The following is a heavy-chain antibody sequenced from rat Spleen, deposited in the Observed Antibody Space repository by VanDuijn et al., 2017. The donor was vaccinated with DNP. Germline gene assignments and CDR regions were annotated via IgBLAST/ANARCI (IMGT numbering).Heavy chain of an antibody. CDR1: GFTFSDYD. CDR3: ARVGFHGGAMDA. D-gene: IGHD1-6*01. CDR2: ISTSGGNT. V-gene: IGHV5S23*01. J-gene: IGHJ4*01. Sequence: EVQLVESGGDLVQSGRSLKVSCAASGFTFSDYDMVWVRQTPTKGLEWVASISTSGGNTYYRDSVKGRFTVSRDNAKSPLYLQMSKLGSEDTAIYYCARVGFHGGAMDAWGQGTSVTVSS.